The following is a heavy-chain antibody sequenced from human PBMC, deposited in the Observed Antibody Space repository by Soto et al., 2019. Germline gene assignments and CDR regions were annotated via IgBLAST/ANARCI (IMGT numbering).Heavy chain of an antibody. CDR1: GYTFTSYY. D-gene: IGHD2-8*01. Sequence: QVQLVQSGAEVKKPGASMKVSCKASGYTFTSYYMHWVRQAPGQGLEWMGVINPSGGSTSYAQKSQGRVTMTRDTSTSTVYMELSSLRSEDTAVYYCARSRLMVYDAFDIWGQGTKVTVSS. V-gene: IGHV1-46*01. CDR2: INPSGGST. CDR3: ARSRLMVYDAFDI. J-gene: IGHJ3*02.